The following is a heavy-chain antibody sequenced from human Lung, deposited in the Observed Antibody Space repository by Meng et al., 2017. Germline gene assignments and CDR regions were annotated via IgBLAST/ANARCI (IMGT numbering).Heavy chain of an antibody. Sequence: EGHLWESVEGLVQPVGSLVLSCGASGFNFGDYILHWVRQSPGKGLEWISRIVSDGGITTYAASVKGRFTVSRDNAKNTLYLQMNSLGADDTAVYYCARDLAWVLFDYWGQGALVTVSS. CDR2: IVSDGGIT. V-gene: IGHV3-74*01. CDR1: GFNFGDYI. J-gene: IGHJ4*02. CDR3: ARDLAWVLFDY. D-gene: IGHD3-3*01.